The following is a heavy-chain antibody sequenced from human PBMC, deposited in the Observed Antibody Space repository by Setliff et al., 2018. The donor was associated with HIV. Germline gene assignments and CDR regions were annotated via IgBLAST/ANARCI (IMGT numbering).Heavy chain of an antibody. Sequence: ETLSLTCTVSGGSMSRFYWTWIRQPPGKGLEWIGFVYSTGSINYSPSFRGRLTISLDTSENQFSLHLTSVTAADTAVYYCARAEGDAYNSLPYFDSWGPGALVTVPS. V-gene: IGHV4-59*01. CDR2: VYSTGSI. CDR3: ARAEGDAYNSLPYFDS. D-gene: IGHD1-1*01. J-gene: IGHJ4*02. CDR1: GGSMSRFY.